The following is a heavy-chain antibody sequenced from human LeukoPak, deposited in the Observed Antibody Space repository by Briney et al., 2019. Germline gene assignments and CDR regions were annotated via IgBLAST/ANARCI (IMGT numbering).Heavy chain of an antibody. Sequence: GGSLRLSCAASGFTFSSYAMSWVRQAPGKGLEWVSAVSGSGGSTHYADSVKGRFTISRDNSKNTLYLQMNSLRAEDTAVYYCAKDENIVATTDFDYWGQGTLVTVSS. J-gene: IGHJ4*02. CDR1: GFTFSSYA. V-gene: IGHV3-23*01. CDR2: VSGSGGST. CDR3: AKDENIVATTDFDY. D-gene: IGHD5-12*01.